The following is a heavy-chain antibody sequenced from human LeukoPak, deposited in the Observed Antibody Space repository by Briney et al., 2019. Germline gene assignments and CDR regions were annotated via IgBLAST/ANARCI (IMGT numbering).Heavy chain of an antibody. CDR3: ARPSGPTAVNPFDY. V-gene: IGHV4-34*01. J-gene: IGHJ4*02. CDR1: GGSFSGYY. Sequence: SETLSLTCAVYGGSFSGYYWSWIRQPPGKGLEWIGEINHSGSTNYNPSLKSRVTISVDTSKNQFSLKPSPVTAADTAVYYCARPSGPTAVNPFDYWGQGTLVTVSS. D-gene: IGHD6-25*01. CDR2: INHSGST.